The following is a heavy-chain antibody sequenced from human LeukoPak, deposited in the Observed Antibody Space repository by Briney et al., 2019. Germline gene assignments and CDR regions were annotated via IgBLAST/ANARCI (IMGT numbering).Heavy chain of an antibody. D-gene: IGHD5-24*01. CDR2: ISSSGSTI. CDR3: ARGGGDGYKLDYFDY. Sequence: GGSLRLSCAASGFTFKNYYMTWIRQAPGKGLEWVSYISSSGSTIFYADSVKGRFTISRDNAKNSVYLQMNSLRAEDTAMYYCARGGGDGYKLDYFDYWGQGTLVTVSS. J-gene: IGHJ4*02. V-gene: IGHV3-11*01. CDR1: GFTFKNYY.